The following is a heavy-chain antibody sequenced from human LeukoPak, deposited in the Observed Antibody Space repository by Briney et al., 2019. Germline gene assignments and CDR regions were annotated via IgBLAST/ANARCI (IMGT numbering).Heavy chain of an antibody. CDR1: GFSFRSFS. J-gene: IGHJ4*02. Sequence: GGSLRLSCAASGFSFRSFSMTWVRQAPGKGLEWVAAISSTSNHRYHADSVKGRFTISRDNAKNTLYLQMNSLRAEDTAVYYCARGPDSYGSFDYWGQGTLVTVSS. CDR3: ARGPDSYGSFDY. D-gene: IGHD5-18*01. V-gene: IGHV3-21*01. CDR2: ISSTSNHR.